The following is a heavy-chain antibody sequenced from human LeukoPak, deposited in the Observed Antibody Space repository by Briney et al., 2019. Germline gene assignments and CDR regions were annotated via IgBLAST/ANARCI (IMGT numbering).Heavy chain of an antibody. Sequence: GGSLRLSCAASGFTFSSYAMHWVRQAPGKGLEWVAVISYDGSNKYYADSVKGRFTISRDNSKNTLYLQMNSLRAEDTAVYFCARLWEPWYAFDIWGQGTMVTVSS. CDR2: ISYDGSNK. V-gene: IGHV3-30-3*01. J-gene: IGHJ3*02. CDR1: GFTFSSYA. CDR3: ARLWEPWYAFDI. D-gene: IGHD1-26*01.